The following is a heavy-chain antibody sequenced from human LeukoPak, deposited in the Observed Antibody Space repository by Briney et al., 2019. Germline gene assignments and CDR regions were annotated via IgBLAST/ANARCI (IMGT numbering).Heavy chain of an antibody. J-gene: IGHJ5*02. D-gene: IGHD6-19*01. CDR3: ARLPYSSGWYYYFDP. V-gene: IGHV4-39*01. Sequence: SETLSLTCIVSGGSISSITYYWGWLRQPPGKGLEWIGTIHYSGSTYYNPSLKSRVTISGDTSKNQFSLKLSSVTAADTAVYYCARLPYSSGWYYYFDPWGQGTLVTVSS. CDR2: IHYSGST. CDR1: GGSISSITYY.